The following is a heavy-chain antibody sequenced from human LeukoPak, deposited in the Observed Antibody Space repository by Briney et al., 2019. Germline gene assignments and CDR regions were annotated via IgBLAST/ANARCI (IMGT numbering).Heavy chain of an antibody. D-gene: IGHD3-9*01. CDR1: GFTFSSYA. CDR3: AREDSKGHYDILTGYFRAYYFDY. V-gene: IGHV3-21*01. CDR2: ISSSSSYI. J-gene: IGHJ4*02. Sequence: GGSLRLSCAASGFTFSSYAMSWVRQAPGKGLEWVSSISSSSSYIYYADSVKGRFTISRDNAKNSLYLQMNSLRAEDTAVYYCAREDSKGHYDILTGYFRAYYFDYWGQGTLVTVSS.